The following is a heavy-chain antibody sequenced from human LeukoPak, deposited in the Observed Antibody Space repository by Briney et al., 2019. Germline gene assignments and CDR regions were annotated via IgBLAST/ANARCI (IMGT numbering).Heavy chain of an antibody. CDR2: ISSSSAYI. J-gene: IGHJ4*02. D-gene: IGHD6-19*01. CDR3: ATSSIALAGTVDY. Sequence: GGTLRLSCAASGFTFSSYIMSWVRQAPGKGPEWVSSISSSSAYIYYADSVKGRFTISRDNAKSSLFLQMNSLRDEDTAVYYCATSSIALAGTVDYWGQGALVTVS. CDR1: GFTFSSYI. V-gene: IGHV3-21*01.